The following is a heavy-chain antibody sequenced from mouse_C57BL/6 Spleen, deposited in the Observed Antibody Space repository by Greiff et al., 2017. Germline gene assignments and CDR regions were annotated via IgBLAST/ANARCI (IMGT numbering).Heavy chain of an antibody. D-gene: IGHD5-5*01. CDR3: TGYPAWFAY. CDR1: GFTFSNYW. CDR2: ISLKSDNYAT. J-gene: IGHJ3*01. Sequence: EVMLVESGGGLVQPGGSMKISCVASGFTFSNYWMNWVRQTPEKGLEWVAQISLKSDNYATHYAESVKGRFTITRDDSKSRVYLQMNNLRAEDTGSDYCTGYPAWFAYWGQGTLVTVSA. V-gene: IGHV6-3*01.